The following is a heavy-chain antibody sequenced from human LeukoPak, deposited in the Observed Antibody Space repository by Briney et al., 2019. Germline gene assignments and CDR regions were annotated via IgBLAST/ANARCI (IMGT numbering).Heavy chain of an antibody. D-gene: IGHD2-15*01. CDR1: GFTFSSYE. Sequence: GGSLRFSCAASGFTFSSYEMNWVRQAPGKGLEWVSYISSSGSTIYYADSVKGRFTISRDNAKNSLYLQMNSLRAEDTAVYYCARGPHCSGGSCYSGNFDYWGQGTLVTVSS. J-gene: IGHJ4*02. CDR2: ISSSGSTI. V-gene: IGHV3-48*03. CDR3: ARGPHCSGGSCYSGNFDY.